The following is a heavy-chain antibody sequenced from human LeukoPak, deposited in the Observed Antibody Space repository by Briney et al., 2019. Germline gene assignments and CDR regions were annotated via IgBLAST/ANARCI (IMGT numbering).Heavy chain of an antibody. D-gene: IGHD3-10*01. CDR1: GFTVSSNY. V-gene: IGHV3-53*01. J-gene: IGHJ4*02. CDR3: ARIKVITMVHGLIITSAFFDY. Sequence: PGGSLRLSCAVSGFTVSSNYMGWVRQAPGKGLEWVSLIYSGGNTYYADSVKGRFTISRDTSKNTLFLQMNSLRAEDTALYVCARIKVITMVHGLIITSAFFDYWGQGTLATVSS. CDR2: IYSGGNT.